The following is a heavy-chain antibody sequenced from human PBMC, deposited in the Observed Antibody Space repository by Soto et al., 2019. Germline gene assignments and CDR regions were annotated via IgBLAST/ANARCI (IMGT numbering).Heavy chain of an antibody. D-gene: IGHD1-26*01. J-gene: IGHJ3*01. V-gene: IGHV3-23*01. CDR1: GVTFSSYA. CDR3: AKDWDLLRAFHL. Sequence: PGGSLRVSCAASGVTFSSYAMRWVRQAPGKGLEWVSGISASGGRTYYADSVKGRFTISRDNSKNTMYLQMNSLRVEDTAVYKCAKDWDLLRAFHLWGQGTMVTVSS. CDR2: ISASGGRT.